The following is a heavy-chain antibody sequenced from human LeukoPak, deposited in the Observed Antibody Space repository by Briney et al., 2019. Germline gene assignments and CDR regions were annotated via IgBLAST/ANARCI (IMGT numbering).Heavy chain of an antibody. CDR1: GFTFSSYA. Sequence: PGGSLRLSCAASGFTFSSYAMSWVGQAPGKGLEWVSAISGSGGSTYYADSVKGRFTISRDNSKNTLYLQMNSLRAEDTAVYYCAKDLKRWQQLRWFDPWGQGTLVTVSS. V-gene: IGHV3-23*01. CDR3: AKDLKRWQQLRWFDP. CDR2: ISGSGGST. D-gene: IGHD6-13*01. J-gene: IGHJ5*02.